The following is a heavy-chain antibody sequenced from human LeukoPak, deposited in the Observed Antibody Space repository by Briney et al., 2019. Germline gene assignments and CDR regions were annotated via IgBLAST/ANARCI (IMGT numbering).Heavy chain of an antibody. CDR2: IIPIFGTA. J-gene: IGHJ5*02. CDR1: GGTFNNYA. V-gene: IGHV1-69*01. D-gene: IGHD3-10*01. CDR3: ARDPHPYGSGTGNWFDP. Sequence: GSSVKVSCKASGGTFNNYAISWVRQAPGQGLEWMGGIIPIFGTAIYSQKFQGRVTVTADESTSTAYMELSSLRSEDTAVYYCARDPHPYGSGTGNWFDPWGQGTLVTVSS.